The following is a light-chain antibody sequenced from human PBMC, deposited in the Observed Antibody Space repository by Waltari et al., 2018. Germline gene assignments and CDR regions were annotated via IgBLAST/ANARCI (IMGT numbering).Light chain of an antibody. V-gene: IGKV3-11*01. J-gene: IGKJ1*01. CDR2: DAS. Sequence: CRASQSVSTPLAWYQHRPGQAPRLLIYDASTRATGIPARFSGSGSGTDFTLTISSLEPEDFAVYYCQRRSNSPPWTFGQGTTVEVK. CDR3: QRRSNSPPWT. CDR1: QSVSTP.